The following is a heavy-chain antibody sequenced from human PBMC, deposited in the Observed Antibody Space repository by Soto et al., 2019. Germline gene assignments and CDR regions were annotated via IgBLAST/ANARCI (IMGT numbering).Heavy chain of an antibody. CDR2: MYYSGST. Sequence: SETLSLTCTVSGGSISSYYWSWIRQHPGKGLERIGYMYYSGSTYYNPSLKSRLTISVDTSKNQFSLKLSSVTAADTAVYYCARAARGSGRPDAEFTYGMDVWGQGTTVTVSS. V-gene: IGHV4-59*06. D-gene: IGHD2-15*01. CDR3: ARAARGSGRPDAEFTYGMDV. CDR1: GGSISSYY. J-gene: IGHJ6*02.